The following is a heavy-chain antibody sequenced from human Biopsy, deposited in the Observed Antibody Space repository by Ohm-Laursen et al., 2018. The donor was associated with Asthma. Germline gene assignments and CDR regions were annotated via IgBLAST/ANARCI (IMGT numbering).Heavy chain of an antibody. CDR2: IIPIFGTA. V-gene: IGHV1-69*01. CDR1: GGTFSSYS. CDR3: ARHPYVDGSDNYYYRGNDYYLGMDV. Sequence: SSVKVSCKASGGTFSSYSVSWVRQAPGQGLEWMGGIIPIFGTANYAQKFQGRVTITADESTSTAYMELSSLGSEDTAVYYCARHPYVDGSDNYYYRGNDYYLGMDVWGQGTTVTVSS. D-gene: IGHD3-10*01. J-gene: IGHJ6*02.